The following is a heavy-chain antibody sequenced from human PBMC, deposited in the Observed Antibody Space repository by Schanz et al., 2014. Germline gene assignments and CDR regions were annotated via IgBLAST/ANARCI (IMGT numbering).Heavy chain of an antibody. CDR2: ISTSNGNT. J-gene: IGHJ4*02. V-gene: IGHV1-18*01. CDR1: GYTFTSHG. Sequence: QVQLVQSGAEVKKPGASVKVSCKASGYTFTSHGISWVRQAPGQGLEWMGWISTSNGNTNYIQKLQGRVTMTTDTSTSTAYMELRSLRSDDTAVYYCARDFSAYVGNYFDYWGQGTLVTVSS. D-gene: IGHD5-12*01. CDR3: ARDFSAYVGNYFDY.